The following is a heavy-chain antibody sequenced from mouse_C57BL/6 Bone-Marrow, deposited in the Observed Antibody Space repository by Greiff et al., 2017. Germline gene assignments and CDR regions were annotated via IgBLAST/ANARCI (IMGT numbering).Heavy chain of an antibody. Sequence: VQLQQPGAELVMPGASVKLPCKASGYTFTSYWMHWVKQRPGQGLEWIGEIDPSDSYTNYNQKFKGKSTLTVDKSSSTAYMQLSSLTSEDSAVYYCAREGYYYGSSSFAYGGQGTLVTVSA. D-gene: IGHD1-1*01. CDR3: AREGYYYGSSSFAY. V-gene: IGHV1-69*01. CDR2: IDPSDSYT. CDR1: GYTFTSYW. J-gene: IGHJ3*01.